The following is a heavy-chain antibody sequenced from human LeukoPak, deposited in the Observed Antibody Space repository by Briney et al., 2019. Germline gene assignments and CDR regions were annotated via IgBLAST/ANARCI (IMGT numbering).Heavy chain of an antibody. Sequence: SVKVSCKASGYTFTSYGISWVRQAPGQGLEWMGGIIPIFGTANYAQKFQGRVTITADESTSTAYMELSSLRSEDTAVYYCARTAAADLSYFDYWGQGTLVTVSS. CDR3: ARTAAADLSYFDY. D-gene: IGHD2-15*01. V-gene: IGHV1-69*13. CDR1: GYTFTSYG. CDR2: IIPIFGTA. J-gene: IGHJ4*02.